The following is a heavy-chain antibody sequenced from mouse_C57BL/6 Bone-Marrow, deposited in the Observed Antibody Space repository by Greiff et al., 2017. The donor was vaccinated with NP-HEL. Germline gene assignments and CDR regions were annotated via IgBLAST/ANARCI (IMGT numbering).Heavy chain of an antibody. V-gene: IGHV5-17*01. CDR3: ARRDITTVVGGAMDY. Sequence: EVQGVESGGGLVKPGGSLKLSCAASGFTFSDYGMHWVRQAPEKGLEWVAYISSGSSTIYYADTVKGRFTISRDNAKNTLFLQMTSLRSEDTAMYYCARRDITTVVGGAMDYWGQGTSVTVSS. J-gene: IGHJ4*01. CDR2: ISSGSSTI. D-gene: IGHD1-1*01. CDR1: GFTFSDYG.